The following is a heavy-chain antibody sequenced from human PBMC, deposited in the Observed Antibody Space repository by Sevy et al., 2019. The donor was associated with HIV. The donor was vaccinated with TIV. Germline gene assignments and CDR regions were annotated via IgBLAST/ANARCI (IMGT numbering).Heavy chain of an antibody. J-gene: IGHJ4*02. CDR3: ARDPFGGYYFDH. Sequence: GGSLRLSCAASGFDFSAYWMHWVRQAPGKGLVWVSRIMGDGSRRSHADSVKGRFTISRDNAKNTLYLQMNSLRAEDTALYFCARDPFGGYYFDHWGPGTLVTVSS. CDR1: GFDFSAYW. CDR2: IMGDGSRR. D-gene: IGHD3-16*01. V-gene: IGHV3-74*01.